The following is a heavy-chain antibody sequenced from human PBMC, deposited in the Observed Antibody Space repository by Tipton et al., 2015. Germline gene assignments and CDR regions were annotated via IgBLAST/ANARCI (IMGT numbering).Heavy chain of an antibody. CDR1: GFTFSSYA. CDR3: ARDPSWPPRGYCSGVDCHNWFDP. Sequence: SLRLSCAASGFTFSSYAMTWVRQAPGKGLECVSGISGSARSTYYADSVKGRFFISRDNYKNTLYLQMDSLRVEDTALYYCARDPSWPPRGYCSGVDCHNWFDPWGLGTLVTVSS. V-gene: IGHV3-23*01. D-gene: IGHD2-21*02. J-gene: IGHJ5*02. CDR2: ISGSARST.